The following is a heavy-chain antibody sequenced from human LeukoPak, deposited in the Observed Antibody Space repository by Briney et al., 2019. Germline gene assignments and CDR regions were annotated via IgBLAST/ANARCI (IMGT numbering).Heavy chain of an antibody. CDR1: GGSFSGYY. CDR2: INHSGST. D-gene: IGHD2-2*01. V-gene: IGHV4-34*01. Sequence: SETLSLPCAVYGGSFSGYYWRWIRQPPGKGLEWIGEINHSGSTNYNPLIKGRVTISVDTSRNQFSLKLSSVTAADAAVYYCARGIRLYPYGYCSSTSCYRDYYYYMDVWGKGTTVTGSS. CDR3: ARGIRLYPYGYCSSTSCYRDYYYYMDV. J-gene: IGHJ6*03.